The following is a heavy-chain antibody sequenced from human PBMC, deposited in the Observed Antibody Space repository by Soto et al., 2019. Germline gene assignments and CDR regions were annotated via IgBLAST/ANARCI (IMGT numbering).Heavy chain of an antibody. J-gene: IGHJ4*02. V-gene: IGHV3-33*01. CDR3: ARDRYSSGWYYLDY. Sequence: GGSLRLSCASSGFTFSSYGMHWVRQAPGKGLEWVAVIWYDGGNKYYADSVKGRFTISRDNSENTLFLQMSSLRAEDTAVYYCARDRYSSGWYYLDYWGQGTLVTVS. CDR1: GFTFSSYG. D-gene: IGHD6-19*01. CDR2: IWYDGGNK.